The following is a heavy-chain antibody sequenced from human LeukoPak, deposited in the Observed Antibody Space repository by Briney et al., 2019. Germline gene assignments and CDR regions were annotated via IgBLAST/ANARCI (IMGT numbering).Heavy chain of an antibody. CDR2: IIPIFGTA. CDR1: GGTFSSYA. Sequence: GASVKVSCKASGGTFSSYAISWVRQAPGQGLEWMGGIIPIFGTANYAQKFQGRVMITTDESTSTAYMELSSLRSEDTAVYYCARESGSYSQENWFDPWGQGTLVTVSP. CDR3: ARESGSYSQENWFDP. V-gene: IGHV1-69*05. D-gene: IGHD1-26*01. J-gene: IGHJ5*02.